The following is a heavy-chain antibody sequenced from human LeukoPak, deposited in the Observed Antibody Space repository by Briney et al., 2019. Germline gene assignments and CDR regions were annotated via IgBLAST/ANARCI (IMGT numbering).Heavy chain of an antibody. Sequence: SQTLSLTCTVSGGSISSGSYYWSWIRQPAGKGLEWIGRIYTSGSTNYNPSLKRRVTISVDTSKNQFSLKLSSVTAADTAVYYCARGSSGFNWFDPWGQGTLVTVSS. J-gene: IGHJ5*02. CDR3: ARGSSGFNWFDP. V-gene: IGHV4-61*02. D-gene: IGHD3-22*01. CDR1: GGSISSGSYY. CDR2: IYTSGST.